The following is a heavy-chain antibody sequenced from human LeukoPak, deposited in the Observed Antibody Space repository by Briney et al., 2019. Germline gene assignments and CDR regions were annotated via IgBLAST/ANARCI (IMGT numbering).Heavy chain of an antibody. J-gene: IGHJ6*03. CDR2: ITGSGGTT. V-gene: IGHV3-23*01. Sequence: QPGGSLRLSCAASGFTFSSYAMSWVRQAPGKGLEWVSAITGSGGTTYYADSVKGRFTFSRDNSKNTLYLQMNSLRADDTAVYYXXXXXGVSXXYYMDVWGKGTTVTVS. CDR1: GFTFSSYA. CDR3: XXXXGVSXXYYMDV.